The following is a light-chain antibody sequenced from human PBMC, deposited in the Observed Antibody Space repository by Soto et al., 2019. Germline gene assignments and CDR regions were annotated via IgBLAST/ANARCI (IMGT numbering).Light chain of an antibody. CDR2: EVT. V-gene: IGLV2-23*02. CDR1: SSDVGSYNL. Sequence: QSVLTQPASVSGSPGQSITISCTGTSSDVGSYNLVSWYQHHPGKAPKLMIYEVTERPSGLSDRFSGSKSGNTASLTISGLQAEDEADYYCCSYRGSSTYWVFGGGTQLTVL. J-gene: IGLJ3*02. CDR3: CSYRGSSTYWV.